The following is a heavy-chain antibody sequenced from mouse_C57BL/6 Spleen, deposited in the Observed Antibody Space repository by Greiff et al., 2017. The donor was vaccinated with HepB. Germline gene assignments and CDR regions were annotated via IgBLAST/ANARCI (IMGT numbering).Heavy chain of an antibody. CDR2: IYPGSGST. J-gene: IGHJ2*01. CDR1: GYTFTSYW. CDR3: AKITGTSFDY. Sequence: QVQLQQPGAELVKPGASVKMSCKASGYTFTSYWITWVKQRPGQGLEWIGDIYPGSGSTTYNEKFKSKATLTVDTSSSTADMQLSSLTSEDSAVYYFAKITGTSFDYWGQGTTLTVSS. V-gene: IGHV1-55*01. D-gene: IGHD4-1*01.